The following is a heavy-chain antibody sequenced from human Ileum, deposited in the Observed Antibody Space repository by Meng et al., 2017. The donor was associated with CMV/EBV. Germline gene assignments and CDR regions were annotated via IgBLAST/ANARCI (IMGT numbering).Heavy chain of an antibody. V-gene: IGHV3-43*01. CDR3: VKGANDFWG. J-gene: IGHJ4*02. CDR2: ISWNGNSR. Sequence: GESLKISCAASGFTFRDSNMHWVRQAPGKGLEWVSFISWNGNSRKYADSVKGRFTISRDNSNNSLFLQMNSLRIEDTALYYCVKGANDFWGWGQGTLVTVSS. CDR1: GFTFRDSN. D-gene: IGHD3/OR15-3a*01.